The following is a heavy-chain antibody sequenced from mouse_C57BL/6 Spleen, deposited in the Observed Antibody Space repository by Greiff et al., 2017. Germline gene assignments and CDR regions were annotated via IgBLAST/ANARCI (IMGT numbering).Heavy chain of an antibody. CDR3: VRDGGLLPGVDY. CDR2: IRSKSSNYAT. D-gene: IGHD1-1*01. J-gene: IGHJ4*01. CDR1: GFTFNTYA. V-gene: IGHV10-3*01. Sequence: EVQGVESGGGLVQPKGSLKLSCAASGFTFNTYAMHWVRQAPGKGLEWVARIRSKSSNYATYYADSVKDRFTISRDDSQSMLYLQMNSLKTEDTAMYYCVRDGGLLPGVDYWGQGTSVTVSS.